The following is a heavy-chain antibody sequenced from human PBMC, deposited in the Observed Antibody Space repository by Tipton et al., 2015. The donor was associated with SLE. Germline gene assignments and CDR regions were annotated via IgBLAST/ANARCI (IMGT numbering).Heavy chain of an antibody. D-gene: IGHD3-22*01. CDR3: ARGGTPAYYYDSSGLDY. Sequence: TLSLTCTVSGGSISSHYWSWIRQPPGKGLEWIGYIYYSGSTNYNPSLKSRVTISVDTSKNQFSLKLSSVTAADTAVYYCARGGTPAYYYDSSGLDYWGQGTLVTVSS. V-gene: IGHV4-59*11. CDR1: GGSISSHY. J-gene: IGHJ4*02. CDR2: IYYSGST.